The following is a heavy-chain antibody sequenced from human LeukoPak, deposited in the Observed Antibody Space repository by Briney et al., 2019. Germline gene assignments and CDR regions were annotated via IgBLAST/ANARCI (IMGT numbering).Heavy chain of an antibody. J-gene: IGHJ6*03. V-gene: IGHV4-34*01. D-gene: IGHD3-10*01. CDR1: GGSFSGYY. CDR2: INHSGST. CDR3: ARRLGRKFGERFYYYHYMDV. Sequence: SSETLSLTCAVYGGSFSGYYWSWIRQPPGKGLEWIGEINHSGSTNYNPSLKSRVTISVDTPKNQFSLKLSSVTAADTAVYYCARRLGRKFGERFYYYHYMDVWGKGTMVTISS.